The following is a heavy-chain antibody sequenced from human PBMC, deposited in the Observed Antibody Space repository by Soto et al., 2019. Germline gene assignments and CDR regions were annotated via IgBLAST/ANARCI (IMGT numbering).Heavy chain of an antibody. CDR3: ARPFDDRSGYYGALGY. Sequence: PSETLSLTCTVSGASISSGDYYWSWIRQPPGNGLEWIGYIYYRGDTYYNPSLKSRLSMSVETSKNQFLLKLGSVTATDTAVYYCARPFDDRSGYYGALGYWGPGTMVTV. D-gene: IGHD3-22*01. J-gene: IGHJ4*02. V-gene: IGHV4-30-4*01. CDR2: IYYRGDT. CDR1: GASISSGDYY.